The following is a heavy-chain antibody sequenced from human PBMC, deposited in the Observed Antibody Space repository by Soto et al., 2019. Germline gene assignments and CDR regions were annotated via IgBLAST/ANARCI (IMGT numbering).Heavy chain of an antibody. D-gene: IGHD3-3*01. J-gene: IGHJ6*02. CDR3: ARSSRGLVMLPTGYGVEG. CDR1: GGSISRSSYY. Sequence: PATLSLTCTVSGGSISRSSYYWVWIRQPPGKGLEWIGSIYYSGSTYYNPSLKSRVTISVDTSKNQFSLKLSSVTAADTAVYYCARSSRGLVMLPTGYGVEGWGQGHTVTGS. CDR2: IYYSGST. V-gene: IGHV4-39*01.